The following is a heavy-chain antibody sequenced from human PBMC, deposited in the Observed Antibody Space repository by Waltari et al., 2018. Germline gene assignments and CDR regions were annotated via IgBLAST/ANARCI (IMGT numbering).Heavy chain of an antibody. V-gene: IGHV3-33*01. D-gene: IGHD6-13*01. CDR3: ARDFSSGWYGAFDY. Sequence: QVQLVESGGGVVQPGRSLRVSCEASGFTFNNHGMHWVRQAPGKGLEWVAVIYYDGNKKSYGDSVKGRFTISRDNSKNTLYLHMNNLGAEDTAVYYCARDFSSGWYGAFDYWGQGTLVSVSS. CDR2: IYYDGNKK. CDR1: GFTFNNHG. J-gene: IGHJ4*02.